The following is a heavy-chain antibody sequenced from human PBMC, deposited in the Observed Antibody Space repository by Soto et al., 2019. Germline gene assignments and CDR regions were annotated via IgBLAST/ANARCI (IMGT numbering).Heavy chain of an antibody. CDR1: GGSISSGGYY. Sequence: SETLSLTCTVSGGSISSGGYYWSWIRQHPGKGLEWIGYIYYSGSTYYNPSLKSRVTISVDTSKNQFSLKLSSVTAADTAVYYCARDSGSYNWFDPWAREPWSPSPQ. CDR3: ARDSGSYNWFDP. V-gene: IGHV4-31*03. CDR2: IYYSGST. D-gene: IGHD1-26*01. J-gene: IGHJ5*02.